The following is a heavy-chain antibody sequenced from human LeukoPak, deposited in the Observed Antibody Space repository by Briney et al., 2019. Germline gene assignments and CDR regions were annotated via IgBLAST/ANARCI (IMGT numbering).Heavy chain of an antibody. J-gene: IGHJ4*02. CDR3: ARDLGYSSGPNY. CDR1: GFTVSSNS. Sequence: SGGSLRLSCTVSGFTVSSNSMSWVRQAPGKGLEWVSFIYSDNTHYSDSVKGRFTISRDNAKNSLYLQMNSLRAEDTAVYYCARDLGYSSGPNYWGQGTRVTVSS. D-gene: IGHD6-19*01. V-gene: IGHV3-53*01. CDR2: IYSDNT.